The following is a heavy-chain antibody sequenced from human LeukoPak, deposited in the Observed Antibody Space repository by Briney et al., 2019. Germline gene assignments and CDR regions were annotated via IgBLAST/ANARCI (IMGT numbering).Heavy chain of an antibody. J-gene: IGHJ4*02. CDR3: ARVIAAAGYFDY. D-gene: IGHD6-13*01. V-gene: IGHV1-69*06. CDR2: IIPIFGTA. Sequence: SVKVSFKASGGTFSSYTISWVRQAPGQGLEWMGGIIPIFGTANYAQKFQGRVTITADKSTSTAYMELSSLRAEDTAVYYCARVIAAAGYFDYWGQGTLVTVSS. CDR1: GGTFSSYT.